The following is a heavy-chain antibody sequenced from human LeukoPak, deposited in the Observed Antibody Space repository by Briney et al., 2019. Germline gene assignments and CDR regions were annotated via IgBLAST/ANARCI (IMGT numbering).Heavy chain of an antibody. CDR3: ARQSRNWGPVVY. V-gene: IGHV4-59*08. CDR2: IYYSGST. D-gene: IGHD7-27*01. CDR1: GGSISSYY. J-gene: IGHJ4*02. Sequence: PSETLSLTCTVSGGSISSYYWSWIRQPPGKGLEWIGYIYYSGSTNYNPSLRSRVTISVDTSKNQFSLKLSSVTAADTAVYYCARQSRNWGPVVYWGQGTLVTVSS.